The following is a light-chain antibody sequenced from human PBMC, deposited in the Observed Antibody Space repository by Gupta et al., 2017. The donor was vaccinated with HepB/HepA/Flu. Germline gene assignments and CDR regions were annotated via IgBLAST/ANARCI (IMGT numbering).Light chain of an antibody. J-gene: IGLJ3*02. CDR1: SLRSYY. V-gene: IGLV3-19*01. CDR2: GKN. CDR3: NSRDSSGKWV. Sequence: SSELTQDPAVSVALGQTVRITCQGDSLRSYYASWYQQKPGQAPVLVIYGKNNRPSGIPDRFSGSSSGNTASLTITGAQAEDEADHYCNSRDSSGKWVFGGGTKLTVL.